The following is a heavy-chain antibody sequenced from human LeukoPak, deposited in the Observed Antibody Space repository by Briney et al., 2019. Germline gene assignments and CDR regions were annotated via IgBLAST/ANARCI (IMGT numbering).Heavy chain of an antibody. J-gene: IGHJ4*02. D-gene: IGHD1-26*01. V-gene: IGHV3-21*04. CDR3: VRDRGTSRPIDY. CDR2: ISYTGTYI. CDR1: AFSLSAYN. Sequence: GGSLRLSCAASAFSLSAYNMNWVRQAPGKGLEWVSSISYTGTYIYYADSVGGRFTISRDNAQNSLYLQMNSLRAEDTAIYYCVRDRGTSRPIDYWGQGTLVTVSS.